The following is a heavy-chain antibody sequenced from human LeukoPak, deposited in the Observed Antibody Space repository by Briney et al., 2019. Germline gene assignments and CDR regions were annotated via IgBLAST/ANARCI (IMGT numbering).Heavy chain of an antibody. CDR1: GYTFTNYY. CDR2: INPNSGGT. Sequence: GASVKVSCKASGYTFTNYYMHWVRQAPGQGLEWMGWINPNSGGTNYAQKFQGRVTMTRDTSISTAYMELSRLRSDDTAVYYCARGSGQQQLWFGPWGQGTLVTVSS. CDR3: ARGSGQQQLWFGP. J-gene: IGHJ5*02. D-gene: IGHD6-13*01. V-gene: IGHV1-2*02.